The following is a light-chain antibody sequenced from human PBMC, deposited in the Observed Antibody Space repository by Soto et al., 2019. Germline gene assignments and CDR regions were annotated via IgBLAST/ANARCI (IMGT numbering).Light chain of an antibody. Sequence: QSFLTQPASVSGSPGLSITIACTGTSSDVGAYNYVSWYQHHPDKAPKLLIYEVSNRPSGVSNRFSGSKSGNTASLTIAGLLAEDEAEYYCSSYTTSSTYVFGTGTKVTVL. J-gene: IGLJ1*01. CDR1: SSDVGAYNY. V-gene: IGLV2-14*01. CDR3: SSYTTSSTYV. CDR2: EVS.